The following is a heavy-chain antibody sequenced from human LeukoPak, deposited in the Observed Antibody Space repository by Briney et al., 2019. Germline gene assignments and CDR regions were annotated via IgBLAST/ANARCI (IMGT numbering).Heavy chain of an antibody. D-gene: IGHD3-10*01. V-gene: IGHV4-34*01. CDR1: GRSLSGYY. J-gene: IGHJ4*02. Sequence: PSETLSLTCAVYGRSLSGYYCSWIRQPPGKGLEWIGYINHSGSTNYNPTLKSRITISVDTSKNQLSLKLSSVTAADTAVYDCTRGGLLWFGELFNHWGQGTLVTVSS. CDR3: TRGGLLWFGELFNH. CDR2: INHSGST.